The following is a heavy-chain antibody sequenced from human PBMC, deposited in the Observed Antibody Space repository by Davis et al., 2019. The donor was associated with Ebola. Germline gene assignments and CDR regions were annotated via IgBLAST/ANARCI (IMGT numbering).Heavy chain of an antibody. J-gene: IGHJ4*02. CDR2: ISSSSSYI. CDR1: GFTFSSYS. V-gene: IGHV3-21*01. D-gene: IGHD4-17*01. Sequence: GGSLGLSCAASGFTFSSYSMNWVRQAPGKGLEWVSSISSSSSYIYYADSVKGRFTISRDNAKNSLYLQMNSLRAEDTAVYYCTRVIDGDYDGNWGQGTLVTVSS. CDR3: TRVIDGDYDGN.